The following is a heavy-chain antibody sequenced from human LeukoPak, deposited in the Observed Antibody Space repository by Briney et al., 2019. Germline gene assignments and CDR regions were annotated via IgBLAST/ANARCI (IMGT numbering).Heavy chain of an antibody. V-gene: IGHV3-30*02. CDR3: AKRILPDYYDSSGYYIDY. CDR2: IRVDGSNK. J-gene: IGHJ4*02. CDR1: GFTFSSYG. D-gene: IGHD3-22*01. Sequence: GGSLRLSCAASGFTFSSYGMHWVRRAPGKGLEWVAFIRVDGSNKYYADSVKGRFTISRDNSKNTLYLQMNSLRAEDTAVYYCAKRILPDYYDSSGYYIDYWGQGNLVTVSS.